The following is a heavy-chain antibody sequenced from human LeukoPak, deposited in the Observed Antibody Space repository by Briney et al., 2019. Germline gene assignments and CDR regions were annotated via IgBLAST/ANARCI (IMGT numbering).Heavy chain of an antibody. Sequence: ASVKVSCKASGGTFSSYAISWVRQAPGQGLEWMGGIIPTFGTANYAQKFQGRVTITTDESTSTAYMELSSLRSEDTAVYYCAREGHSSSWRDFDPWGQGTLVTVSS. D-gene: IGHD6-13*01. CDR2: IIPTFGTA. J-gene: IGHJ5*02. V-gene: IGHV1-69*05. CDR1: GGTFSSYA. CDR3: AREGHSSSWRDFDP.